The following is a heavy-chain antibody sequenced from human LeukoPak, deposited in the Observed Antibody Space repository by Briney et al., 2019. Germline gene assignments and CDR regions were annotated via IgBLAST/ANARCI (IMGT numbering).Heavy chain of an antibody. CDR1: GFTFSSYA. CDR3: ASGGSSSWYGPFDY. V-gene: IGHV3-30*04. CDR2: ISYDGSNK. J-gene: IGHJ4*02. D-gene: IGHD6-13*01. Sequence: GGSLRLSCAASGFTFSSYAMHWVRQAPGKGLEWVAVISYDGSNKYYADSVKGRFTISRDNSKNTLYLQMNSLRAEDTAVYYCASGGSSSWYGPFDYWGQGTLVTVSS.